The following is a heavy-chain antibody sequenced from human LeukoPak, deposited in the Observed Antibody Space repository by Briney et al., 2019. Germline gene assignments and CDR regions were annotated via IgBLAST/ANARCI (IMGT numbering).Heavy chain of an antibody. D-gene: IGHD2-8*02. CDR1: GGSVSNGSYY. Sequence: PSETLSLTCTVSGGSVSNGSYYWGWIRQPPGKGLEWIGSIYHSGSTYYNPSLKSRVTISVDTSKNQFSLKLSSVTAADTAVYYCARNWWSAPDYWGQGTLVTVSS. CDR2: IYHSGST. CDR3: ARNWWSAPDY. V-gene: IGHV4-39*07. J-gene: IGHJ4*02.